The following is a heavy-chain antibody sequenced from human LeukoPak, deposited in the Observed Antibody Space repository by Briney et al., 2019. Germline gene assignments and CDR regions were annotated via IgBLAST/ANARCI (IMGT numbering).Heavy chain of an antibody. CDR2: INPNSGGT. CDR3: ARDNGSSWEFDY. CDR1: GYTFTGYY. J-gene: IGHJ4*02. V-gene: IGHV1-2*06. Sequence: ASVKVSCKASGYTFTGYYMHWVRQAPGQGLEWMGRINPNSGGTNYAQKFQGRVTMTRDTSISTAYMELSRLRSDDTAVYYCARDNGSSWEFDYWGQGTLVTVSS. D-gene: IGHD6-13*01.